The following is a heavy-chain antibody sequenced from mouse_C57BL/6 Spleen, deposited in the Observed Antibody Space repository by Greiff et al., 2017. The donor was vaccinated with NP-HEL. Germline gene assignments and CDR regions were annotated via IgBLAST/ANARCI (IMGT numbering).Heavy chain of an antibody. D-gene: IGHD1-2*01. V-gene: IGHV8-12*01. CDR2: IYWDDDK. Sequence: QVTLKESGPGILQSSQTLSLTCSFSGFSLSTSGMGVSWIRQPSGKGLEWLAHIYWDDDKRYNPSLKSRLTISKDTSRNQVFLKITSVDTADTATYYCARRLTAHWYFDVWGTGTTVTVSS. J-gene: IGHJ1*03. CDR1: GFSLSTSGMG. CDR3: ARRLTAHWYFDV.